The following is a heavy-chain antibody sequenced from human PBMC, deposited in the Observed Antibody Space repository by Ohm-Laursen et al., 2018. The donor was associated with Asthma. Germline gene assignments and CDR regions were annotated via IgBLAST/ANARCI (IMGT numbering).Heavy chain of an antibody. V-gene: IGHV3-74*01. Sequence: GSLRLSCAASGFTFTTFWMHWVRQAPGKGLVWVSRINSDGRNTIYADSVKGRFTISRDNSKNTLYLQMNSLRAEDTAVYYCARDHYGRQFDYWGQGTLVTVSS. CDR3: ARDHYGRQFDY. D-gene: IGHD4-17*01. J-gene: IGHJ4*02. CDR1: GFTFTTFW. CDR2: INSDGRNT.